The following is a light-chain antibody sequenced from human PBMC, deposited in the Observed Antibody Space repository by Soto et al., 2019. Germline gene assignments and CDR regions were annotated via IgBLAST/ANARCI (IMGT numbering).Light chain of an antibody. V-gene: IGKV1-9*01. Sequence: DIQMTQTPSSLSASVGDRVTITFLASQGISSYLAWYQQKPGKAPKLLIYAASTLQSGVPSRFSGSGSGTEFTLTISSLQPEDFATYYCQQLNSYLSWTFGQGTMV. CDR2: AAS. CDR3: QQLNSYLSWT. J-gene: IGKJ1*01. CDR1: QGISSY.